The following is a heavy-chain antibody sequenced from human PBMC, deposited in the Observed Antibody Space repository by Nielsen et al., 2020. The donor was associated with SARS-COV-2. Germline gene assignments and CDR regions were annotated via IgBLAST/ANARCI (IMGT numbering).Heavy chain of an antibody. J-gene: IGHJ6*02. CDR3: ARVGDCTNGVCEYYYYYYSMDV. Sequence: ASVKVSCKASGYTFTGYYMHWVRQAPGQGLEWMGWINPNSGGTNYAQKFQGRVTMTRDTSISTAYMELSRLRSDDTAVYYCARVGDCTNGVCEYYYYYYSMDVWGQGTTVTVSS. V-gene: IGHV1-2*02. CDR2: INPNSGGT. D-gene: IGHD2-8*01. CDR1: GYTFTGYY.